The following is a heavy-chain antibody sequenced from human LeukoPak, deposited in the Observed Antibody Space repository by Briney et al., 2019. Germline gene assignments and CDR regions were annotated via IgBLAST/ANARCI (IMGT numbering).Heavy chain of an antibody. V-gene: IGHV4-59*01. CDR2: XXYSGST. J-gene: IGHJ4*02. Sequence: PSETLSLXCTXXXXXISXXXWSWIRXXXXXXXXXXXYXXYSGSTNYNPSLKSRVTISVDTSKNQFSLKLSSVTAADTAVYYCARGGHDSSGYYSMDVDYWGQGTLVTVSS. CDR1: XXXISXXX. D-gene: IGHD3-22*01. CDR3: ARGGHDSSGYYSMDVDY.